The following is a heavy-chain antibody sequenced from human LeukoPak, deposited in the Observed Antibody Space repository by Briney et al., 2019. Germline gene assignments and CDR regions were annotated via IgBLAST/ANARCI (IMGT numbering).Heavy chain of an antibody. Sequence: KSSETLSLTCTVSGDSINSDNYYWDWIRQSPGKGLEWIGSIYYSGRTYYNPSLKTRVSMSVDTTKNQFSLKLTSVTAADTAVYYCARRRYYDGSGYLDWGQGTLVIVS. CDR2: IYYSGRT. V-gene: IGHV4-39*01. CDR1: GDSINSDNYY. J-gene: IGHJ1*01. D-gene: IGHD3-22*01. CDR3: ARRRYYDGSGYLD.